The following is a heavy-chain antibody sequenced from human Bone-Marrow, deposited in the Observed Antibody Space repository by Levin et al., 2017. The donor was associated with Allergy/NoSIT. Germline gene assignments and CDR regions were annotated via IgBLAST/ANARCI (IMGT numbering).Heavy chain of an antibody. J-gene: IGHJ4*02. V-gene: IGHV4-59*08. CDR2: IYYSGIT. D-gene: IGHD3-10*01. CDR3: ARGSRADGGTNFDY. CDR1: GGSISNYY. Sequence: SQTLSLTCTVSGGSISNYYWSWIRQPPGKGLEWIGYIYYSGITNYNPSLKSRVTMSVDTSKNQFSLKLSSVTAADTAVFYCARGSRADGGTNFDYWGQGTLVTVSS.